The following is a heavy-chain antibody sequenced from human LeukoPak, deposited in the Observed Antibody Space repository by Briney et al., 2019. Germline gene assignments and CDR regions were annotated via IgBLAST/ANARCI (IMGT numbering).Heavy chain of an antibody. CDR3: AKPGPITFGGVIVIPGNYGMDV. V-gene: IGHV3-23*01. Sequence: GGSLRLSCAASGFTFSTYAMSWVRQAPGKGLVWVSAISGSGGSTYYADPVKGRFTISRDNSKNTLYLQMNSLRAEDTAVYYCAKPGPITFGGVIVIPGNYGMDVWGQGTTVTVSS. CDR1: GFTFSTYA. D-gene: IGHD3-16*02. CDR2: ISGSGGST. J-gene: IGHJ6*02.